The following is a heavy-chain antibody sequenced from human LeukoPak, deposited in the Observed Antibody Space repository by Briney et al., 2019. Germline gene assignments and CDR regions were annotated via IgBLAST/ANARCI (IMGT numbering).Heavy chain of an antibody. V-gene: IGHV4-34*01. D-gene: IGHD3-22*01. J-gene: IGHJ4*02. CDR1: GGSFSGYY. Sequence: SETLSLTCAVYGGSFSGYYWSWIRQPPGKGLEWIGEINHSGSTNYNPSLKSRVTISVDTSKNQFSLKLSSVTAADTAVYYCARGDFGYASSGYYIPYFDYWGQGTLVTVSS. CDR3: ARGDFGYASSGYYIPYFDY. CDR2: INHSGST.